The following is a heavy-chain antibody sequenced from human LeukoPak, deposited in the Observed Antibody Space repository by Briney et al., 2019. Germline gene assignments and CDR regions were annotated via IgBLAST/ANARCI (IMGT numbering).Heavy chain of an antibody. V-gene: IGHV4/OR15-8*02. J-gene: IGHJ4*02. D-gene: IGHD1-26*01. CDR3: SRESGPFCPFGY. CDR1: GGSISGTNW. CDR2: ISLGGQT. Sequence: SETLSLICGVSGGSISGTNWWSWVRQPPGQGLEWIGEISLGGQTNYNPSLNGRVTMSLDKTSNQLSLHLTSVTAADTATYFCSRESGPFCPFGYWGQGTLVIVSS.